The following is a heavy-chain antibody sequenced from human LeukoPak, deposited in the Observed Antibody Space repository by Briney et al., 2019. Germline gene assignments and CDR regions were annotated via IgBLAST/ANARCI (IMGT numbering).Heavy chain of an antibody. CDR1: GYTFTGYY. CDR3: ARELYYDSRGGDY. CDR2: MNPNSGNT. D-gene: IGHD3-22*01. V-gene: IGHV1-8*02. Sequence: GASVKVSCKASGYTFTGYYMHWVRQAPGQGLEWMGWMNPNSGNTGYAQKFQGRVTMTRNTSISTAYMELSSLRSEDTAVYYCARELYYDSRGGDYWGQGTLVTVSS. J-gene: IGHJ4*02.